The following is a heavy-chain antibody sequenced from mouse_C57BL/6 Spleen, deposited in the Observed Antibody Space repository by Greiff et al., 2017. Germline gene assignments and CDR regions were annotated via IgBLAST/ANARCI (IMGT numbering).Heavy chain of an antibody. V-gene: IGHV1-69*01. Sequence: QVQLQQPGAELVMPGASVKLSCKASGYTFTSYWMHWVKQRPGQGLEWIGEIDPSDSYTNYNQKFKGKSTLTVDKSSSTAYMQLSSLTSEDSAVYYCARTVVAPGFAYWGQGTLVTVSA. J-gene: IGHJ3*01. CDR1: GYTFTSYW. D-gene: IGHD1-1*01. CDR3: ARTVVAPGFAY. CDR2: IDPSDSYT.